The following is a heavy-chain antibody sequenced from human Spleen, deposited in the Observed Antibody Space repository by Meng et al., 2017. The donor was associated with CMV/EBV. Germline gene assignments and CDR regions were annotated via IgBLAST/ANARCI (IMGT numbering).Heavy chain of an antibody. J-gene: IGHJ4*02. D-gene: IGHD2/OR15-2a*01. V-gene: IGHV3-15*01. Sequence: GGSLRLSCAASGFTFSHASLSWVRQAPGKGLEWVGRIKSKADDETTDYAESVKGRFTISRLDSKNTIYLQMNSLKTEDTAVYYCVTVGQYRADYYFDYWGQGTLVTVSS. CDR1: GFTFSHAS. CDR3: VTVGQYRADYYFDY. CDR2: IKSKADDETT.